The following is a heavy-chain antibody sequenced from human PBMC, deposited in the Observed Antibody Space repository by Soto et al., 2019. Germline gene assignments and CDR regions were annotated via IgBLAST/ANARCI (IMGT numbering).Heavy chain of an antibody. V-gene: IGHV3-74*01. CDR1: GFTFSNNW. CDR3: ARDPSVVVVAATPYYYYGMDV. D-gene: IGHD2-15*01. CDR2: INSDGSKT. J-gene: IGHJ6*02. Sequence: GGSLRLSCAASGFTFSNNWMHWVRQAPGKGPVWVSRINSDGSKTYYADSVKGRFTISRDNAKNSLYLQMNSLRAEDTAVYYCARDPSVVVVAATPYYYYGMDVWGQGTTVTVSS.